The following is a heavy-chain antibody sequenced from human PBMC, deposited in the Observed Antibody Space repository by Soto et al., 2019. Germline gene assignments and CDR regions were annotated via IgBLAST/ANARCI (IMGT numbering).Heavy chain of an antibody. V-gene: IGHV1-46*01. CDR1: RDTFTSYY. CDR2: INPNGGST. D-gene: IGHD1-1*01. J-gene: IGHJ5*02. CDR3: ARSSGGNSGIIIECTNWYAP. Sequence: GASVKVSRKAPRDTFTSYYINWVRQAPGQGLEWIGIINPNGGSTIYAPQFRGRVTMTRETSTSTVYMELRSLLSEDTAFYLCARSSGGNSGIIIECTNWYAPWGQGTLVTFSS.